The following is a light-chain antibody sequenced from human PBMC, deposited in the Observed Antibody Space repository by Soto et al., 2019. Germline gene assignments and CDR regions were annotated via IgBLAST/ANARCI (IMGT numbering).Light chain of an antibody. J-gene: IGLJ2*01. CDR1: SSDVGRYNS. CDR3: SSYAGSNKLV. Sequence: QSALTQPPSASGSPGQSVTVSCTGTSSDVGRYNSVSWYQQHPGTAPKLMIYDVSKRPSGVPGRFSGSKSGNTASLTVSGLQAEDEADYYCSSYAGSNKLVFGGGTQLTVL. V-gene: IGLV2-8*01. CDR2: DVS.